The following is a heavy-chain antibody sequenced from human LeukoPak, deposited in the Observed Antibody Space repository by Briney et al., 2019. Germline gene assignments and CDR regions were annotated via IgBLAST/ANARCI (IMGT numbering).Heavy chain of an antibody. Sequence: GGSLRLSCAASGFTFSSYTMNWVRHAPGKGLEWVSSISSSSRSIFYADSVRGRFTTSRDNAKNSLFLQMNSLRSEDTAVYYCARGRGGDGYNWLCYFDYWGQGTLVTVSS. J-gene: IGHJ4*02. CDR3: ARGRGGDGYNWLCYFDY. CDR2: ISSSSRSI. CDR1: GFTFSSYT. D-gene: IGHD5-24*01. V-gene: IGHV3-21*01.